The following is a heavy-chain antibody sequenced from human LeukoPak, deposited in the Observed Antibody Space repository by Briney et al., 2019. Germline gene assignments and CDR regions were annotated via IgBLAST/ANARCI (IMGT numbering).Heavy chain of an antibody. V-gene: IGHV1-2*02. D-gene: IGHD6-19*01. Sequence: ASVKVSCKASGGTFSSYAISWVRQAPGQRLEWMGWISPNSGVTNSAQKFQDRLTMTRDTSITTAYLELSRLRSDDTAFYYCARDYFSSAFGRFFDPWGQGTLVTVSS. CDR2: ISPNSGVT. CDR1: GGTFSSYA. CDR3: ARDYFSSAFGRFFDP. J-gene: IGHJ5*02.